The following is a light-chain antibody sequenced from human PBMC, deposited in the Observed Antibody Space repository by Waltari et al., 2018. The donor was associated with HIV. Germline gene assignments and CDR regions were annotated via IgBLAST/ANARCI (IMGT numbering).Light chain of an antibody. V-gene: IGLV1-47*01. Sequence: QSVLTQSPSASGTPGQRVIISCSGSSSNIGGRNYVNWYQLHPGTAPKLLIYKNNQRPSGVPDRFSGSKSGTSASLASSGLRSEDEADYYCAAWDDSLNGVVFGGGTKLTVL. CDR1: SSNIGGRNY. J-gene: IGLJ2*01. CDR2: KNN. CDR3: AAWDDSLNGVV.